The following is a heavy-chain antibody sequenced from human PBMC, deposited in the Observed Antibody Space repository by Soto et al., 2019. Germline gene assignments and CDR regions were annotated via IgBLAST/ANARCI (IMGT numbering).Heavy chain of an antibody. CDR3: ASLSYEQLW. D-gene: IGHD1-1*01. Sequence: SETLSLTCTVSGGSISSSTYYWGWIRQSPGKGLEWIGSIFYSGSTYFNPSFKSRVTISVDTSKNQFSLKLSSVTVADTAIYYCASLSYEQLWWGQGTLVTVS. CDR2: IFYSGST. V-gene: IGHV4-39*01. CDR1: GGSISSSTYY. J-gene: IGHJ4*02.